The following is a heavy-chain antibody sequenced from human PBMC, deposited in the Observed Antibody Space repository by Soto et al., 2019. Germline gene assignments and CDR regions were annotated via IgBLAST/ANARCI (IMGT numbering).Heavy chain of an antibody. CDR2: IYPGDSDT. J-gene: IGHJ5*02. D-gene: IGHD6-13*01. CDR3: ARLLSAAGTEGVDWFDP. CDR1: GYSFTSYW. Sequence: XESLRISCKGSGYSFTSYWIGLVRQMPGKGLEWMGIIYPGDSDTRYSPSFQGQVTISADKSISTAYLQWSSLKASDTAMYYCARLLSAAGTEGVDWFDPWGQGTLVTVSS. V-gene: IGHV5-51*01.